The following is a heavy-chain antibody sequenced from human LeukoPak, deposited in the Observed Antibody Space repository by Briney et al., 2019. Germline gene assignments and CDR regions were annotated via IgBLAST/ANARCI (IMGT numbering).Heavy chain of an antibody. CDR2: INPKSGGT. CDR3: AREDIVVVPAAMMAWFDP. CDR1: GYTFTGYY. J-gene: IGHJ5*02. D-gene: IGHD2-2*01. V-gene: IGHV1-2*02. Sequence: ASVKVSCKASGYTFTGYYMHWVRQAPGQGLEWMGWINPKSGGTNYAQKFQGRVTMTRDTSISTAYMELSRLRSDDTAVYYCAREDIVVVPAAMMAWFDPWGQGTLVTVSS.